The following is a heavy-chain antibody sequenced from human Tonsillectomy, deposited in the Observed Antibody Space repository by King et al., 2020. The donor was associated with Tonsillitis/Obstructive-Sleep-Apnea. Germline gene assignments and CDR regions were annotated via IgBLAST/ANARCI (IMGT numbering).Heavy chain of an antibody. J-gene: IGHJ4*02. CDR2: ISYDGSNK. CDR1: GFTFSSYA. CDR3: AGEGEQWLALDY. Sequence: VQLVESGGGVVQPGRSLRLSCAASGFTFSSYAMHWVRQAPGKGLEWVAVISYDGSNKYYADSVKGRFTISRDNSENTLYLQMNSLRAEDTAVYYCAGEGEQWLALDYWGQGTLVTVSS. D-gene: IGHD6-19*01. V-gene: IGHV3-30*04.